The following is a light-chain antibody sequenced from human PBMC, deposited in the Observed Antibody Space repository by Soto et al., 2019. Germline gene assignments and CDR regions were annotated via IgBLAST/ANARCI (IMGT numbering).Light chain of an antibody. CDR3: QHSSNTPPT. Sequence: EIVLTQSPSTLSLSPGERATLSCRASQSVSSYLSWYQQKPGKAPMLLIYTTSNRATGIPARFSGSGSGTDFTLTISSLEPEDFAIYYCQHSSNTPPTFGPGTKVDIK. J-gene: IGKJ3*01. CDR1: QSVSSY. V-gene: IGKV3-11*01. CDR2: TTS.